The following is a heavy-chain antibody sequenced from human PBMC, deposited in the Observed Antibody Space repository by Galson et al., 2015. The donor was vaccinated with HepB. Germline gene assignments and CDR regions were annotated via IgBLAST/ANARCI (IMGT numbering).Heavy chain of an antibody. D-gene: IGHD6-13*01. CDR2: ISSNGGST. J-gene: IGHJ4*02. CDR3: VKGGPGYSSSWYRIDY. V-gene: IGHV3-64D*06. CDR1: GFTFSSYA. Sequence: SLRLSCAASGFTFSSYAMHWVRQAPGKGLDYVSAISSNGGSTYYADSVKGRYTISRDNSKNTLYLQMSSLRAEDTAVYYCVKGGPGYSSSWYRIDYWGQGTLVTVSS.